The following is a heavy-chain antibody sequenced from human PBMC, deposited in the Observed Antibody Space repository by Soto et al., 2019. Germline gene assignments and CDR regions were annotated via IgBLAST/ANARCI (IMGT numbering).Heavy chain of an antibody. CDR3: ARDRPYQNIAVAGEGAAFDI. V-gene: IGHV1-46*03. D-gene: IGHD6-19*01. J-gene: IGHJ3*02. CDR1: GYTFTSYY. Sequence: ASVKVSCKASGYTFTSYYMHWVRQAPGQGLEWMGIINPSGGSTSYAQKFQGRVTMTRDTSTSTVYMELSSLRSEDTAAYYCARDRPYQNIAVAGEGAAFDIWGQGTMVTVSS. CDR2: INPSGGST.